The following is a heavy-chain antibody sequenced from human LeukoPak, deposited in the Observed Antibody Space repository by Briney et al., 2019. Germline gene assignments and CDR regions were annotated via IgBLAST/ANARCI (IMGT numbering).Heavy chain of an antibody. CDR3: ARCHDYGGHASDY. CDR1: GFTVSSNY. CDR2: ISSSSSYI. D-gene: IGHD4-23*01. J-gene: IGHJ4*02. V-gene: IGHV3-21*01. Sequence: GGSLRLSCAASGFTVSSNYMSWVRQAPGKGLEWVSSISSSSSYIYYADSVKGRFTISRDNAKNSLYLQMNSLRAEDTAVYYCARCHDYGGHASDYWGQGTLVTVSS.